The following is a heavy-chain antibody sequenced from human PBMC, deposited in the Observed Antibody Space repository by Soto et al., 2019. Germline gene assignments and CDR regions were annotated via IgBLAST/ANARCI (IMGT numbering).Heavy chain of an antibody. J-gene: IGHJ4*02. CDR3: ARIRYTSSSTYFDD. V-gene: IGHV2-70*11. CDR1: GFSLSTSGMC. Sequence: GSGPTLVNPTQILTLTCTFSGFSLSTSGMCVSWIRQPPGKALEWLARIDWDDDKYYRTSLKTRLTISKDTSKNQVVLTMTNMDPVDTATYYCARIRYTSSSTYFDDWGQGSLVTVSS. CDR2: IDWDDDK. D-gene: IGHD6-6*01.